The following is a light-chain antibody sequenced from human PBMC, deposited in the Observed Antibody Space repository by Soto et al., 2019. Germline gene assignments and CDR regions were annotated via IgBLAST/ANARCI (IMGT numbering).Light chain of an antibody. CDR2: DVS. V-gene: IGLV2-14*03. CDR3: SSYTSTNTLV. J-gene: IGLJ2*01. Sequence: QSALTQPASVSGSPGQSITISCTGTSSDVGGYNYVSWYQQHPGKAPKLVIYDVSIRPSGVSNRFSGSKSANTASLTISGLQAEDEADYYCSSYTSTNTLVFGGGTMVTVL. CDR1: SSDVGGYNY.